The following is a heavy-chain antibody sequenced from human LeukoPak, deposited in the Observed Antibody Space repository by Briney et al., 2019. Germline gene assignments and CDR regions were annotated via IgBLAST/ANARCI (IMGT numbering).Heavy chain of an antibody. CDR2: ITSSSNI. V-gene: IGHV3-48*01. J-gene: IGHJ4*02. CDR3: AKDPTPYSANKFYSDY. CDR1: GFTFSTYS. D-gene: IGHD2-15*01. Sequence: PGGSLRLSCAASGFTFSTYSLNWVRQAPGKGLEWISYITSSSNIYYADSVKGRFTISRDNAKNSLYLQMNSLRADDTAVYFCAKDPTPYSANKFYSDYWGQGTLVTVSS.